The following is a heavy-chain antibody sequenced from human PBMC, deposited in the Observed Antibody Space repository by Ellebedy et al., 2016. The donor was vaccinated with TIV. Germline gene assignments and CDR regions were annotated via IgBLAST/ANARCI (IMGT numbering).Heavy chain of an antibody. J-gene: IGHJ6*02. CDR2: INAGNGNT. CDR1: GYTFTSYA. CDR3: AAERRGESGFSYYYYGMDV. D-gene: IGHD3-3*01. Sequence: AASVKVSCKASGYTFTSYAMHWVRQAPGQRLEWMGWINAGNGNTKYSQKFQGRVTITRDTSASTAYMELSSLRSEDTAVYYCAAERRGESGFSYYYYGMDVWGQGTTVTVSS. V-gene: IGHV1-3*01.